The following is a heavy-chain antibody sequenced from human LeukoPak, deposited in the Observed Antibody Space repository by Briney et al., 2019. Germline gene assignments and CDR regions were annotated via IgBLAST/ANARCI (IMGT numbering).Heavy chain of an antibody. CDR1: GGSISSGGYY. CDR2: IYYSGST. Sequence: SETLSLTCTVSGGSISSGGYYWSWIRQHPGKGLEWIGYIYYSGSTYYNPSLKSRVTISVDTSKNQFSLKLSSVTAADTAVYYCARVEKATLVNGYWGQGTLVTVSS. V-gene: IGHV4-31*03. J-gene: IGHJ4*02. CDR3: ARVEKATLVNGY. D-gene: IGHD5-24*01.